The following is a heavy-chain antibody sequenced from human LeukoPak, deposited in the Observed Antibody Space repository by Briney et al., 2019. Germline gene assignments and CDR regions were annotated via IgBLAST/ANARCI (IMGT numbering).Heavy chain of an antibody. Sequence: GGSLRLSCAASGFTFSSYSMNWVRQAPGKGLEWVSYISSSSSTIYYADSVKGRFTISRDNSKNTLYLQMNSLRAEDTAVYYCAKDVIATAMVVGSWFDPWGQGTLVTVSS. CDR2: ISSSSSTI. D-gene: IGHD5-18*01. CDR1: GFTFSSYS. CDR3: AKDVIATAMVVGSWFDP. V-gene: IGHV3-48*01. J-gene: IGHJ5*02.